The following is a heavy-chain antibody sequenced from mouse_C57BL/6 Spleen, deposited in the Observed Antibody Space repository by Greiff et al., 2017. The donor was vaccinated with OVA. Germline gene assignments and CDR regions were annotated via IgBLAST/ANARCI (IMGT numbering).Heavy chain of an antibody. CDR3: ARPHYYGSSYDAMDY. D-gene: IGHD1-1*01. V-gene: IGHV4-1*01. Sequence: EVHLVESGGGLVQPGGSLKLSCAASGIDFSRYWMSWVRRAPGKGLEWIGEINPDSSTINYAPSLKDKFIISRDNAKNTLYLQMSKVRSEDTALYYCARPHYYGSSYDAMDYWGQGTSVTVSS. J-gene: IGHJ4*01. CDR2: INPDSSTI. CDR1: GIDFSRYW.